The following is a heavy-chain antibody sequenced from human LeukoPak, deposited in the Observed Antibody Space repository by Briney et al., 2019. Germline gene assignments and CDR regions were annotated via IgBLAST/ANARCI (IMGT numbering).Heavy chain of an antibody. Sequence: SETLSLTCAVSGGSISSGGYSWSWIRQPPGKGLEWIGYIYHSGSTYYNPSLKSRVTISVDRSKNQFSLKLSSVTAADTAVYYCARFRVGSTSLDYYYGMDVWGQGTTVTVSS. CDR3: ARFRVGSTSLDYYYGMDV. J-gene: IGHJ6*02. D-gene: IGHD2-2*01. CDR2: IYHSGST. CDR1: GGSISSGGYS. V-gene: IGHV4-30-2*01.